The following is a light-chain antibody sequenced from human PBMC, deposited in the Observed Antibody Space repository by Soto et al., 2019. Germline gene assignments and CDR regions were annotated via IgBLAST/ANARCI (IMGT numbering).Light chain of an antibody. V-gene: IGKV1-5*01. CDR3: QQYYSYWT. Sequence: DIQMTQTPSSLSASVGDRVTITCRASQSITTYLDWYRQKPGKAPKLLIYAASTLENGVPARFSGSRSGPEFSLTISSLPDDDFATYCCQQYYSYWTFGQGTKVDIK. J-gene: IGKJ1*01. CDR2: AAS. CDR1: QSITTY.